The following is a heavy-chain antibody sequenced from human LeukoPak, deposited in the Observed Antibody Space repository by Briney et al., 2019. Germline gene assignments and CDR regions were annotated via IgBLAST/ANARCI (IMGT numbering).Heavy chain of an antibody. J-gene: IGHJ4*02. V-gene: IGHV3-33*01. D-gene: IGHD2-2*01. CDR3: ASHCSSTSCYYY. Sequence: GGSLRLSCAASGFSFSNHGIHWVRQAPGKGLEWVSLIWYDGSNKYYADSVKGRFTISRDDSKNTLYLQMNSLRAEDTAVYYCASHCSSTSCYYYWGQGTLVTVSS. CDR1: GFSFSNHG. CDR2: IWYDGSNK.